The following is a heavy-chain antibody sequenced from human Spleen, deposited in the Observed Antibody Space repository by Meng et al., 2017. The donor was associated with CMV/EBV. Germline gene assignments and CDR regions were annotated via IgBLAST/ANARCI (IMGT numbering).Heavy chain of an antibody. D-gene: IGHD2-2*01. CDR1: GGTFSSFS. Sequence: SVKVSCKASGGTFSSFSISWVRQAPGQGPEWMGRIVPPLGISNYAQKFQGRLTITADKSTSTAYMELSSLRSEDTAVYYCARSEKGDLVYCSSTSCNFFAFDIWGPGTMVTVSS. CDR3: ARSEKGDLVYCSSTSCNFFAFDI. J-gene: IGHJ3*02. V-gene: IGHV1-69*02. CDR2: IVPPLGIS.